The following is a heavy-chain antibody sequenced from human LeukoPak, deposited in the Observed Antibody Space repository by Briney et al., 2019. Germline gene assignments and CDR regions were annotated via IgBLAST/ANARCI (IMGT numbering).Heavy chain of an antibody. Sequence: GGSLRLSCAASGFTFDDYAMHWVRQAPGKGLEWVSGISWNSGSIGYADSVKGRSTISRDNAKNSLYLQMNSLRAEDTALYYCAKGNYDILTGYVDYWGQGALVTVSS. D-gene: IGHD3-9*01. CDR1: GFTFDDYA. CDR2: ISWNSGSI. V-gene: IGHV3-9*01. J-gene: IGHJ4*02. CDR3: AKGNYDILTGYVDY.